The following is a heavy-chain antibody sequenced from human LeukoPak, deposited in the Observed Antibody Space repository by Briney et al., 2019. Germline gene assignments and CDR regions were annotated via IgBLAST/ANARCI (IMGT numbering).Heavy chain of an antibody. J-gene: IGHJ5*02. V-gene: IGHV4-39*01. CDR3: ARPQHCTNGVCYMFDP. CDR1: GGSISSSSYY. CDR2: IYYSGST. Sequence: SETLSLTCTVSGGSISSSSYYWGWIRQPPGKGLEWIGSIYYSGSTYYNPSLKSRVTISVDTSKNQFSLKLSSVTAADTAVYYCARPQHCTNGVCYMFDPWGQGTLVTVSS. D-gene: IGHD2-8*01.